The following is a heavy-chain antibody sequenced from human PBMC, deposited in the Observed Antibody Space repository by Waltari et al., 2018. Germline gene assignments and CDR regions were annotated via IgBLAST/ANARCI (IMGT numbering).Heavy chain of an antibody. CDR2: SILGRT. J-gene: IGHJ4*02. CDR3: AASTVFGVVVDY. V-gene: IGHV4-61*09. D-gene: IGHD3-3*01. CDR1: GVSVSSGSFY. Sequence: QVYLQESGPGLVEPSQTLSLTCRLFGVSVSSGSFYWTWIRQPAGKGLEWVGYSILGRTNYNPSLKSRVNISVDTSKNQFSLNLSSVTAADTAVYFCAASTVFGVVVDYWGQGTPVTVSS.